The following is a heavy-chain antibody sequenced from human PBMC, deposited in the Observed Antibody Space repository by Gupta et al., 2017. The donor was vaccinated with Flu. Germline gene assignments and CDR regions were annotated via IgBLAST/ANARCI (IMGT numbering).Heavy chain of an antibody. Sequence: QVHLVESGGGVVQPGRSLRLSCVASGFTFSNYGFHWVRQAPGKGLEWVALIWSDGSNTYYVDSVKGRFTISSDNSKSTMYLQMNSLGAEDTAVYYCARDRVAAANHFDYWGQGTPVTVSS. CDR2: IWSDGSNT. CDR1: GFTFSNYG. J-gene: IGHJ4*02. CDR3: ARDRVAAANHFDY. V-gene: IGHV3-33*01. D-gene: IGHD6-13*01.